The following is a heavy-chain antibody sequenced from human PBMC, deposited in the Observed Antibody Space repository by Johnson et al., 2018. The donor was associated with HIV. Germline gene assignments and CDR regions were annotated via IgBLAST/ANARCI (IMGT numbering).Heavy chain of an antibody. Sequence: DVQVVESGGGVVQPGRSLRLSCAASGFTFSSYAMSWVRQAPGQGLEWVSAISGSGGSTYYADSVKGRFTISRDNSKNTLYLQMNSLRAEDTAVYYCAMARDAFDIWGQGTMVTVSS. J-gene: IGHJ3*02. V-gene: IGHV3-23*04. CDR1: GFTFSSYA. CDR3: AMARDAFDI. CDR2: ISGSGGST.